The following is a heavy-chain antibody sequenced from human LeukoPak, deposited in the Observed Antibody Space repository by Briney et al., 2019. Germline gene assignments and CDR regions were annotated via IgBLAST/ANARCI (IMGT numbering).Heavy chain of an antibody. CDR1: GLTFNHAW. J-gene: IGHJ4*02. Sequence: GGSLRLSCAASGLTFNHAWMTWVRQAPGKGLEWVGRIKSKTEGGTTDYAAPVKGRFTISTDDSKNTLFLQMNNLTTKDTALYYCTTYGSGACYDWGQGTLVTVSS. V-gene: IGHV3-15*01. D-gene: IGHD2-21*02. CDR2: IKSKTEGGTT. CDR3: TTYGSGACYD.